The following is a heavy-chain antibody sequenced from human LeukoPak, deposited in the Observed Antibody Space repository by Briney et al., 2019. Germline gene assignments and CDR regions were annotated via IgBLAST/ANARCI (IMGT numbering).Heavy chain of an antibody. V-gene: IGHV3-23*01. D-gene: IGHD3-22*01. CDR3: AKDRASLYYYGSSGYYY. CDR1: GFIFNTYA. J-gene: IGHJ4*02. CDR2: ISGSGGST. Sequence: GGSLRLSCAASGFIFNTYAMSWVRQAPGKGLEWVSAISGSGGSTYYADSVKGRFTISRDNSRNTLYLQMNSLRAEDTAVYYCAKDRASLYYYGSSGYYYWGQGTLVTVSS.